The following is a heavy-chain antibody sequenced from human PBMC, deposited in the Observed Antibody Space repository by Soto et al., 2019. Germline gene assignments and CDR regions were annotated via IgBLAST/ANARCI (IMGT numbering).Heavy chain of an antibody. CDR1: GFTFSSYG. V-gene: IGHV3-33*01. D-gene: IGHD3-9*01. J-gene: IGHJ4*02. Sequence: QVQLVESGGGVVQPGRSLRLSCAASGFTFSSYGMHWVRQAPGKGLEWVAVIWYDGTNKYYADSVKGRFTISRDNSKNTLYLQMNSLIAEDTAVYYCARTHDIAPYYFDYWGQGSLVTVSS. CDR3: ARTHDIAPYYFDY. CDR2: IWYDGTNK.